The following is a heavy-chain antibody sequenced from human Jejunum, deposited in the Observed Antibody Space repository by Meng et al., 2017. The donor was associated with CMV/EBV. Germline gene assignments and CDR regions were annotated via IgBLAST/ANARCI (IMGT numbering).Heavy chain of an antibody. J-gene: IGHJ4*02. Sequence: QPPLQQSCPQRLKPSATLSLLCPVSGDSISSSNYYWGWIRQSPGKGLEWIGSIYYTGSTYYNPSLNSRLTISIDTSKNQFSLKLSSVTAADTAIYYCARGLSTSSSGYWGQGTLVTVPQ. D-gene: IGHD6-6*01. CDR2: IYYTGST. V-gene: IGHV4-39*07. CDR3: ARGLSTSSSGY. CDR1: GDSISSSNYY.